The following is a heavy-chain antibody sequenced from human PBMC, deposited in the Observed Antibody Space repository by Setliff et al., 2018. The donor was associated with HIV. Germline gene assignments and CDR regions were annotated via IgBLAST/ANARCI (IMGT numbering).Heavy chain of an antibody. CDR3: AKTLYSAGGGEVFDY. CDR2: IWSDGSRI. D-gene: IGHD3-16*01. CDR1: GFTFNNFG. J-gene: IGHJ4*02. Sequence: GESLKISCAASGFTFNNFGMHWVRQAPGKGLEWVALIWSDGSRIEYADSVKGRFTISRGNSKNTLDLEMNSLRAEDTAVYYCAKTLYSAGGGEVFDYWGPGTQVTVSS. V-gene: IGHV3-33*06.